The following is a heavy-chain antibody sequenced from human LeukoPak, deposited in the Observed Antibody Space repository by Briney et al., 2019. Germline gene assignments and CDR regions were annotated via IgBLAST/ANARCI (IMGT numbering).Heavy chain of an antibody. CDR2: ISGSGGST. J-gene: IGHJ6*02. D-gene: IGHD6-19*01. V-gene: IGHV3-23*01. CDR1: GFTFSSYA. CDR3: AKFPTSGVAGTLYYYGTDV. Sequence: GGSLRLSCAASGFTFSSYAMSWVRQAPGKGLEWVSAISGSGGSTYYADSVKGRFTISRDNSKNTLYLQMNSLRAEDTAVYYCAKFPTSGVAGTLYYYGTDVWGQGTTVTVSS.